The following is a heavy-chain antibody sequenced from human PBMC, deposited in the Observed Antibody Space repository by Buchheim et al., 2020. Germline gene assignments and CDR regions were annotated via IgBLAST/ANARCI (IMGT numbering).Heavy chain of an antibody. CDR1: GFTFGTYA. CDR3: AKVAGSYYHYYGMDV. Sequence: EVQLLESGGGLVQPGGSLRLCCAASGFTFGTYAMNWVRQAPGKGLEWVSGIRPSGGSTYYADSVKGRFTISRDNSKNTLCLQMNSLRAEDTAVYYCAKVAGSYYHYYGMDVWGQGTT. D-gene: IGHD6-19*01. J-gene: IGHJ6*02. V-gene: IGHV3-23*01. CDR2: IRPSGGST.